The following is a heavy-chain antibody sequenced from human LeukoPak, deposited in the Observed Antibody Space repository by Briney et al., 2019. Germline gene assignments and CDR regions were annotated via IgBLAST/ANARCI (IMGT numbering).Heavy chain of an antibody. CDR3: ARDPDSTGYSYGSSGFDY. Sequence: GGSRRLSCAASGFTFSDYYMSWIRQAPGKGLEWVSYISSSSSYTNYADSVKGRFTISRDNAKNSLYLQMNSLRAEDTAVYYCARDPDSTGYSYGSSGFDYWGQGTLVTVSS. CDR2: ISSSSSYT. D-gene: IGHD5-18*01. CDR1: GFTFSDYY. V-gene: IGHV3-11*06. J-gene: IGHJ4*02.